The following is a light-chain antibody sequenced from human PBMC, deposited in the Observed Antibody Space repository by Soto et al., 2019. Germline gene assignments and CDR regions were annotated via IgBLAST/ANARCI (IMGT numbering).Light chain of an antibody. CDR1: QNINRW. CDR2: DAS. CDR3: QEYTTYSRT. J-gene: IGKJ2*01. Sequence: DIQMTQSPSTLSASVGDRVTITCRASQNINRWLAWYQQKPGKAPKVLIYDASTLESGVPSRFSGGGSETEFTLTITSLQPDDFATYYCQEYTTYSRTFGQGTKVEVK. V-gene: IGKV1-5*01.